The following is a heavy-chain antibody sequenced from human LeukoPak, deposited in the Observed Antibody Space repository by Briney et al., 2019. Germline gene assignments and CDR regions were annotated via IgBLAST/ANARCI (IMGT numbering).Heavy chain of an antibody. V-gene: IGHV4-59*08. Sequence: SETLSLTCTVSGGSISSYYRSWIRQPPGKGLEWIGYIYYSGSTYYNPSLKSRVTISVDTSKNQFSLKLSSVTAADTAVYYCARHAHSSGWYLSWFDPWGQGTLVTVSS. D-gene: IGHD6-19*01. CDR1: GGSISSYY. CDR3: ARHAHSSGWYLSWFDP. J-gene: IGHJ5*02. CDR2: IYYSGST.